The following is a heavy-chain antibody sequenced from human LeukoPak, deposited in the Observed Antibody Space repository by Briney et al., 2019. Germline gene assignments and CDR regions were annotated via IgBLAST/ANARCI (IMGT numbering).Heavy chain of an antibody. Sequence: SETLSLTCTVSGGSISSSSYYWSWIRQPPGKGLEWIGYIYYSGSTNYNPSLKSRVTISVDTSKNQFSLKLSSVTAADTAVYYCARVNSWEELAFDIWGQGTMVTVSS. V-gene: IGHV4-61*01. CDR1: GGSISSSSYY. J-gene: IGHJ3*02. D-gene: IGHD1-26*01. CDR3: ARVNSWEELAFDI. CDR2: IYYSGST.